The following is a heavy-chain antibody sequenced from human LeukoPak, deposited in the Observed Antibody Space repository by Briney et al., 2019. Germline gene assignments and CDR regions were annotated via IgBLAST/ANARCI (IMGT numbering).Heavy chain of an antibody. CDR1: GDSISKSSYS. CDR3: ARDRLRLGYERTNWFDP. J-gene: IGHJ5*02. CDR2: IYYSGTT. D-gene: IGHD2-15*01. Sequence: SETLSLTCTVSGDSISKSSYSWGWIRQPPGKGLEWIGNIYYSGTTYYNPSLKSRVTISVDTSKNQFSLKLTSVTAADTAVYYCARDRLRLGYERTNWFDPWGQGTLVTVSS. V-gene: IGHV4-39*07.